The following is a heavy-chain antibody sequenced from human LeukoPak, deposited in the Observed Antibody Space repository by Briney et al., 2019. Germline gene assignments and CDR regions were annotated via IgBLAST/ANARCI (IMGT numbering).Heavy chain of an antibody. V-gene: IGHV3-7*01. Sequence: PGGSLRLSWAASGFTFSSYWMSWVRQAPGKGLEWVANIKQDGSEKYYVDSVKGRFTISRDNSKNTLYLQMNSLRAEDTAVYYCAKDEWWELLPHYYYGMDVWGQGTTVTVSS. CDR2: IKQDGSEK. CDR1: GFTFSSYW. D-gene: IGHD1-26*01. CDR3: AKDEWWELLPHYYYGMDV. J-gene: IGHJ6*02.